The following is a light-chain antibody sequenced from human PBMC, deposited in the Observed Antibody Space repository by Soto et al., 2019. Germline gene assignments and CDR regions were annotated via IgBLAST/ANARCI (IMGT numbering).Light chain of an antibody. J-gene: IGKJ4*01. V-gene: IGKV1-39*01. CDR1: QSISSY. CDR2: AAS. Sequence: TQSPATLSASVGDRVTITCRASQSISSYLNWYQQKPGKAPKLLIYAASTLQSGVPSRFSGSGSGTDFTLTISSLQPEDFATYYCQQSYSTPPLTFGGGTKVDI. CDR3: QQSYSTPPLT.